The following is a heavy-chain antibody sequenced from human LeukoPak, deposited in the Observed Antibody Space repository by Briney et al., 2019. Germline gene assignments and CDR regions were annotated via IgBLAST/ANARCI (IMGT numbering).Heavy chain of an antibody. CDR1: GYTLTELS. Sequence: TSVKVSCKVSGYTLTELSMHWVRQAPGKGLEWMGGFDPEDGETFYAQKFQGRVTMTTDTSASTAYMELSSLRSEDTAVYYCARLSSHYGDYKVDPWGQGTLVTVSS. CDR3: ARLSSHYGDYKVDP. J-gene: IGHJ5*02. CDR2: FDPEDGET. V-gene: IGHV1-24*01. D-gene: IGHD4-17*01.